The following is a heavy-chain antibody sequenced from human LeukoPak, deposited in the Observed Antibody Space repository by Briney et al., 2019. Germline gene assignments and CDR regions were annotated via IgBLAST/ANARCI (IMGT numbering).Heavy chain of an antibody. CDR3: ARGGGDSGYDYDDY. J-gene: IGHJ4*02. CDR1: GFTFSHYS. D-gene: IGHD5-12*01. V-gene: IGHV3-21*06. Sequence: GGSLRLSCAASGFTFSHYSLSWVRQAPGKGLEWVSCISRSSSFIYYVDSVKGRFTISRDNAKNSLYLQMSSLRAEDTAVYYCARGGGDSGYDYDDYWGQGTLVTVPS. CDR2: ISRSSSFI.